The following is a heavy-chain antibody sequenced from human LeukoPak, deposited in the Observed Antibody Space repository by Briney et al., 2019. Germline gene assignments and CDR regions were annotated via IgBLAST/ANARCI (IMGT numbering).Heavy chain of an antibody. CDR1: GYTFTIYG. V-gene: IGHV1-18*01. D-gene: IGHD3-10*01. Sequence: ASVTVSCKASGYTFTIYGISWVRQAPGQGLEWMGWISAYNGNTNYAQKLQGRVTMTTDTSTSTAYMELRSLRSDDTAVYYCARYEEFGEFHGGGDYWGQGTLVTVSS. CDR2: ISAYNGNT. J-gene: IGHJ4*02. CDR3: ARYEEFGEFHGGGDY.